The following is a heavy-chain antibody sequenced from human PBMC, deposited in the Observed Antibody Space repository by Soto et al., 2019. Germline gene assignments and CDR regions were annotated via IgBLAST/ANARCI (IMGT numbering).Heavy chain of an antibody. CDR3: ARTGLLHGMDV. D-gene: IGHD2-15*01. CDR2: ISYDGSNK. Sequence: PGGSLRFSCAASGVIFSSYAMHWVRQAPGKGLEWVAVISYDGSNKYYADSVKGRFTISRDNSKNTLYLQMNSLRAEDTAVYYCARTGLLHGMDVWGQGTTVTVS. CDR1: GVIFSSYA. J-gene: IGHJ6*02. V-gene: IGHV3-30-3*01.